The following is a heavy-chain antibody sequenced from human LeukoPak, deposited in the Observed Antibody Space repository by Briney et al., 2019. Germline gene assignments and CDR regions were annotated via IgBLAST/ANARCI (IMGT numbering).Heavy chain of an antibody. D-gene: IGHD6-19*01. V-gene: IGHV3-9*01. CDR3: AKDKVPGIAVAGTFDY. CDR2: ISWNSGSI. J-gene: IGHJ4*02. Sequence: GGSLRLSCAASGFTFDDYAMHWVRQAPGKGLEWVSDISWNSGSIGYADSVKGRFTISRDNAKNSLYLQMNSLRAEDTALYYCAKDKVPGIAVAGTFDYWGQGTLVTVSS. CDR1: GFTFDDYA.